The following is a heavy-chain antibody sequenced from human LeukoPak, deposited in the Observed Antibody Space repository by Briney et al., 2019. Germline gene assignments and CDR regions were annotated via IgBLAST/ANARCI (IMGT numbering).Heavy chain of an antibody. Sequence: PGGSLRLSCAASGFTFSSYAMHWVRQAPGKGLEWVAVISYDGRNEIYADSVKGRFTISRDNSKNTLYLQMNSLRDEDTAVYYCARGRGLTLSYHYFDYWGQGALVTVSS. CDR1: GFTFSSYA. CDR3: ARGRGLTLSYHYFDY. CDR2: ISYDGRNE. V-gene: IGHV3-30*04. D-gene: IGHD3-10*01. J-gene: IGHJ4*02.